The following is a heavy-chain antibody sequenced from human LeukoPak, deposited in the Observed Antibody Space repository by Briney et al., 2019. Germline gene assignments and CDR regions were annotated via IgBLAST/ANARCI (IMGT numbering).Heavy chain of an antibody. CDR1: GFTFSTHW. V-gene: IGHV3-7*04. CDR2: IKQDGSEK. J-gene: IGHJ3*01. D-gene: IGHD2/OR15-2a*01. CDR3: ARGGFYTDPDAFDV. Sequence: GGSLRLSCAASGFTFSTHWMSWVRQAPGKGLEWVANIKQDGSEKYYVDSVKGRFTISRDNTKNPLSLQMNSLRVEDTAVYYCARGGFYTDPDAFDVWGQGTMVTVSS.